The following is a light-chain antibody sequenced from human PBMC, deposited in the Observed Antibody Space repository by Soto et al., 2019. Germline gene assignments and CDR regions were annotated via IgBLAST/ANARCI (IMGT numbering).Light chain of an antibody. CDR2: EVS. Sequence: QSVLTQPPSASGSPGQSFTISCTGTSSDVGGYNYVSWYQQHPGKAPKLMIYEVSKRPSGVPDRFSGSKSGNTASLTVSGLQAEDEADYYCSSYAGSNNFNVFGTGTKVTVL. V-gene: IGLV2-8*01. CDR3: SSYAGSNNFNV. J-gene: IGLJ1*01. CDR1: SSDVGGYNY.